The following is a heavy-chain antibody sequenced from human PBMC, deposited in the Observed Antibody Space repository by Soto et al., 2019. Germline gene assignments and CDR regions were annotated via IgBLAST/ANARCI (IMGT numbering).Heavy chain of an antibody. V-gene: IGHV3-23*01. CDR3: AKTGNNYDILTGYYGNWFDP. D-gene: IGHD3-9*01. Sequence: GGSLRLSCAASGFPFSSYAMSWVRQAPGKGLEWVSAISGSGGSTYYADSVKGRFTISRDNSKNTLYLQMNSLRAEDTAVYYCAKTGNNYDILTGYYGNWFDPWGQGTLVTVSS. J-gene: IGHJ5*02. CDR2: ISGSGGST. CDR1: GFPFSSYA.